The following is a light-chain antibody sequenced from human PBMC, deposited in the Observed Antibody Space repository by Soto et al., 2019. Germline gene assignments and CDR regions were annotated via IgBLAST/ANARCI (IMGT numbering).Light chain of an antibody. CDR3: AAWDDSLSAVV. Sequence: QLVLTQPPSASGTPGQRVTISCSGSSSNIGSNYVYWYQQLPGTAPKLLIYRNNQRPSGVPDRFSGSKSGTSASLAISGLRSEDEAEYYCAAWDDSLSAVVFGGGTQLTVL. CDR1: SSNIGSNY. J-gene: IGLJ2*01. CDR2: RNN. V-gene: IGLV1-47*01.